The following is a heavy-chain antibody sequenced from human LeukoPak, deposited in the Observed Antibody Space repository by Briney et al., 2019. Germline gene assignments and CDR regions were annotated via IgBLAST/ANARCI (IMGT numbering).Heavy chain of an antibody. CDR1: GYTFTGYY. V-gene: IGHV1-2*02. CDR3: ARDSDYGDYYFDY. J-gene: IGHJ4*02. D-gene: IGHD4-17*01. Sequence: ASVKVSRKASGYTFTGYYMHWVRQAPGQGLEWMGWINPNSGGTNYAQKFQGRVTMTRDTSISTAYMELSRLRSDDTAVYYCARDSDYGDYYFDYWGQGTLVTVSS. CDR2: INPNSGGT.